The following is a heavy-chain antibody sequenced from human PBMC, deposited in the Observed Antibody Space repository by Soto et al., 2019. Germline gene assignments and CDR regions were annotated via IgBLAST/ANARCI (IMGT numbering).Heavy chain of an antibody. CDR1: GDSVSSNSAA. V-gene: IGHV6-1*01. Sequence: SQTLSLTCAISGDSVSSNSAAWNWIRQSPSRGLEWLGATYYKSKWYNDYAVSVKSRIIINPDTSKNQFSLQLNSVTPEDTAVYYCASDRYSSGLHYYWGQGTLVTVSS. J-gene: IGHJ4*02. D-gene: IGHD6-19*01. CDR3: ASDRYSSGLHYY. CDR2: TYYKSKWYN.